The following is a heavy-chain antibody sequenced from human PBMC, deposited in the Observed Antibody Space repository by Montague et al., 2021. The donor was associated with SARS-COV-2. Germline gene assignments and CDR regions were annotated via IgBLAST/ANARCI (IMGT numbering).Heavy chain of an antibody. CDR1: GGSISGDNYY. V-gene: IGHV4-31*03. CDR2: IYYTGST. Sequence: TLSLTCTVSGGSISGDNYYWTWIRQHPGKGLEWIAYIYYTGSTYYXXXLQSRLRTSLDTSKNQFSLTLTSVTPADTAIYYCARNRGWGPRGAGCIDLWGRGTLVTVSS. J-gene: IGHJ2*01. CDR3: ARNRGWGPRGAGCIDL. D-gene: IGHD7-27*01.